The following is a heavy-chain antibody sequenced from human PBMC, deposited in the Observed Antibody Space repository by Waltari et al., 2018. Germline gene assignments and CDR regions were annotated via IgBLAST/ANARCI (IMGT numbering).Heavy chain of an antibody. J-gene: IGHJ4*02. Sequence: EVQLVESGGGLVKPGGSLRLSCAASGFSFRSYSMGGVRQAPGKGLQWGSTISSTSSYIYDTDSLRSRFAISRDNARDSLYLQMNSLRAEDTAVYYCARDPGSGRYFDYWGQGTLVTVSS. CDR1: GFSFRSYS. CDR2: ISSTSSYI. D-gene: IGHD1-26*01. V-gene: IGHV3-21*02. CDR3: ARDPGSGRYFDY.